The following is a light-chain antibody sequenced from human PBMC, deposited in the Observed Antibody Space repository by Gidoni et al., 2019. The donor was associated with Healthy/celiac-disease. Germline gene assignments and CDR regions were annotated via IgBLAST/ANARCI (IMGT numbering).Light chain of an antibody. Sequence: HSALTQPAPVSWSPGQSITISCTGTSSDVGGYNYVSWYQQHPGKAPTLMIYDVSNRPSGVSNRFSGSKSGNTASLTISGLQAEDEADYYCSSYTSSSTRVFGTGTKVTVL. V-gene: IGLV2-14*03. CDR3: SSYTSSSTRV. CDR1: SSDVGGYNY. J-gene: IGLJ1*01. CDR2: DVS.